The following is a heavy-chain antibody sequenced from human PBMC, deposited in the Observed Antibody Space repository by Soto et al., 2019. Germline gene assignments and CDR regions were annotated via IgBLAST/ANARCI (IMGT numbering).Heavy chain of an antibody. CDR2: IYPGDSDT. V-gene: IGHV5-51*01. J-gene: IGHJ6*02. CDR3: AAAMVRGVNYYYYGMDV. D-gene: IGHD3-10*01. CDR1: GYSFTSYW. Sequence: PGESLKISCKGSGYSFTSYWIGWVRQMPGKALEWMGIIYPGDSDTRYSPSFQGQVTISADKSISTAYLQWSSLKASDTAMYYCAAAMVRGVNYYYYGMDVWGQGTTVTVSS.